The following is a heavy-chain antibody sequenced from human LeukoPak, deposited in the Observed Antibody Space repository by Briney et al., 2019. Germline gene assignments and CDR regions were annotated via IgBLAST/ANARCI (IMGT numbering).Heavy chain of an antibody. CDR2: IYYSGST. J-gene: IGHJ4*02. V-gene: IGHV4-39*07. Sequence: PSETLSLTCTVSGGSISSSSYYWGWIRQPPGKGLEWIGSIYYSGSTYYNPSLKSRVTISVDTSKNQFSLKLSSVTAADTAVYYCASGVTQYSSSSPLGYWGQGTLVTVSS. D-gene: IGHD6-6*01. CDR1: GGSISSSSYY. CDR3: ASGVTQYSSSSPLGY.